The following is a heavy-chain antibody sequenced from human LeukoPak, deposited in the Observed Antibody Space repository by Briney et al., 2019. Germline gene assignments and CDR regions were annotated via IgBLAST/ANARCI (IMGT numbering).Heavy chain of an antibody. CDR2: FDPEDGET. J-gene: IGHJ5*02. D-gene: IGHD1-1*01. CDR3: ARVNWNDRSFTNNWFDP. V-gene: IGHV1-24*01. CDR1: GYTLTELS. Sequence: GASVKVSCKVSGYTLTELSMHWVRQAPGKGLEWMGGFDPEDGETIYAQKFQGRVTMTRDMSTSTVYMELSSLRSEDTAVYYCARVNWNDRSFTNNWFDPWGQGTLVTVSS.